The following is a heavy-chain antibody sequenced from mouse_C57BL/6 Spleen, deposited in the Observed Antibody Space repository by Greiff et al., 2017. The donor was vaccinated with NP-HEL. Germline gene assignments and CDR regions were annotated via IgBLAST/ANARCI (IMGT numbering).Heavy chain of an antibody. J-gene: IGHJ4*01. Sequence: VQLKESGAELVRPGTSVKVSCKASGYAFTNYLIEWVKQRPGQGLEWIGVINPGSGGTNYNEKFKGKATLTADKSSSTAYMQLSSLTSEDSAVYFCAIYGYDEGYYAMDYWGQGTSVTVSS. CDR1: GYAFTNYL. CDR3: AIYGYDEGYYAMDY. V-gene: IGHV1-54*01. CDR2: INPGSGGT. D-gene: IGHD2-2*01.